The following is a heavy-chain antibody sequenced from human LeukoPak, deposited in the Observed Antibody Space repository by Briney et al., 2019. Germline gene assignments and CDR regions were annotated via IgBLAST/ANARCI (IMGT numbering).Heavy chain of an antibody. J-gene: IGHJ4*02. CDR1: GYTFTTYY. V-gene: IGHV1-46*01. Sequence: ASVKVSCKASGYTFTTYYMHWVRQAPGQGLEWMGIIKPSGGSTSYAQKFQGRVTMTRDMSTSTVYMELSSLRSEGTAVYYCARYVLGMATIYFFDFWGQGTLVTVSS. CDR2: IKPSGGST. D-gene: IGHD5-24*01. CDR3: ARYVLGMATIYFFDF.